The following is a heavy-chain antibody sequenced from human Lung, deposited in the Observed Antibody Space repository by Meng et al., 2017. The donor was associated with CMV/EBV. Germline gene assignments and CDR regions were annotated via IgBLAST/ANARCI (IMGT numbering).Heavy chain of an antibody. V-gene: IGHV3-21*01. CDR2: ISSSSSFK. CDR1: GFTFSNYG. D-gene: IGHD3-10*01. J-gene: IGHJ6*02. CDR3: ARDSGGLYGSGSYYYYGVDV. Sequence: GESLKISCAASGFTFSNYGMNWVRQAPGKGLERLSSISSSSSFKDYADSVKGRFTISRDNAKNSLYLQMNNLRAEDTAVYYCARDSGGLYGSGSYYYYGVDVWGQRTTVTVSS.